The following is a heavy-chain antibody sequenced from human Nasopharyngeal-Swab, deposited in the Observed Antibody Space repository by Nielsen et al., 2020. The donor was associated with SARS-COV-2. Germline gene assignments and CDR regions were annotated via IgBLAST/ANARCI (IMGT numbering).Heavy chain of an antibody. Sequence: GSLRLSCTVSGYSISSGYYWGWIRQPPGKGLEWIGSIYHSGSTYYNPSLKSRVTISVDTSKNQFSLKLSSVTAVDTAVYYCARDRVPSYYFDYWGQGTLVTVSS. D-gene: IGHD2-2*01. CDR3: ARDRVPSYYFDY. CDR1: GYSISSGYY. J-gene: IGHJ4*02. V-gene: IGHV4-38-2*02. CDR2: IYHSGST.